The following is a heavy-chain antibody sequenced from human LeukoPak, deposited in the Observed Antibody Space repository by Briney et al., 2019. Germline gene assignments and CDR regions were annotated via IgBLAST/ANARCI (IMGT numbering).Heavy chain of an antibody. Sequence: PGGSLRLSCAASGFTFSSYAMSWVRQAPGKGLEWVSAISGSGGSTYYADSVKGRFTISRDNSKNTLYLQMNSLRAEVTAVYYCAKDNSRSGSYLRADYWGQGTLVTVSS. CDR1: GFTFSSYA. D-gene: IGHD1-26*01. J-gene: IGHJ4*02. V-gene: IGHV3-23*01. CDR3: AKDNSRSGSYLRADY. CDR2: ISGSGGST.